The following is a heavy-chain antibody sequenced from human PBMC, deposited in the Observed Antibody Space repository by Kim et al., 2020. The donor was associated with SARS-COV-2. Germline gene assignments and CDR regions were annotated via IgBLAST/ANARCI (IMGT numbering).Heavy chain of an antibody. D-gene: IGHD3-10*01. CDR2: ISYDGSNK. CDR3: ARDSLWFGELVSDAFDI. V-gene: IGHV3-30*04. Sequence: GGSLRLSCAASGFTFSSYAMHWVRQAPGKGLEWVAVISYDGSNKYYADSVKGRFTISRDNSKNTLYLQMNSLRAEDTAVYYCARDSLWFGELVSDAFDIWGQGTMVTVSS. CDR1: GFTFSSYA. J-gene: IGHJ3*02.